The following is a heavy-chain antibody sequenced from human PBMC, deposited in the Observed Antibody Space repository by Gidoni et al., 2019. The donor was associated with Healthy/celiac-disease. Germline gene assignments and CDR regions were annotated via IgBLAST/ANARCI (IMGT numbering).Heavy chain of an antibody. CDR1: GFTFSSDA. V-gene: IGHV3-23*01. CDR3: AKGSSTVDY. Sequence: EVQLLESGGGLVKPGGSLRLSCAASGFTFSSDAMSWVRQAPGKGRGWVSAISGSGGSTYYADSVKSRFTISRDNSKNTLYLQMNSLRAEDTAVYYCAKGSSTVDYWGQGTLVTVSS. CDR2: ISGSGGST. J-gene: IGHJ4*02. D-gene: IGHD2-2*01.